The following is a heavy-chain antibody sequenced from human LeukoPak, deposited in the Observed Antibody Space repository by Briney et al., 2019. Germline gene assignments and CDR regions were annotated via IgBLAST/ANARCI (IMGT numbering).Heavy chain of an antibody. Sequence: SETLSLTCAVYGGSFSGYYWSWIRQPPGKGLEWIGEINHSGSTNYNPSLKSRVTISVDTSKSQFSLKLSSVTAADTAVYYCARVSGITMIVVVNSDAFDIWGQGTMVTVSS. CDR3: ARVSGITMIVVVNSDAFDI. D-gene: IGHD3-22*01. CDR2: INHSGST. J-gene: IGHJ3*02. CDR1: GGSFSGYY. V-gene: IGHV4-34*01.